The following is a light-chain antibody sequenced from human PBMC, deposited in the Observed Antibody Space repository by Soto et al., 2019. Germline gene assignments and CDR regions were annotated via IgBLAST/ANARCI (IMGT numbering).Light chain of an antibody. CDR1: QSVSSNY. J-gene: IGKJ1*01. V-gene: IGKV3-20*01. CDR2: GTS. CDR3: QQYSNSPPWT. Sequence: EIVLTQSPGTLSLSPGERATLSRRASQSVSSNYLGWYQQKPGQAPRLLIYGTSNRATGIPDRFSGSGSGTDFTLTISRLEPEDFAVYYCQQYSNSPPWTFGQGTKVEIK.